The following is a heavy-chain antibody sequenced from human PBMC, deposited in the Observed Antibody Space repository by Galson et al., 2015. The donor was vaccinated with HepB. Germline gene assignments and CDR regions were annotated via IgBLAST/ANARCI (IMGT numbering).Heavy chain of an antibody. V-gene: IGHV2-5*02. CDR3: AHRRWAGPYEFDS. J-gene: IGHJ4*02. CDR1: GFSLSTSGVS. D-gene: IGHD5-12*01. Sequence: PALVKPTQTLTLTCTFSGFSLSTSGVSVAWIRQPPGKALEYLALIYWDDDKRYHPSLKSRLTIAKDTSKNQEVLTLTNLDPVDTATYYCAHRRWAGPYEFDSWGQGTLVTVSS. CDR2: IYWDDDK.